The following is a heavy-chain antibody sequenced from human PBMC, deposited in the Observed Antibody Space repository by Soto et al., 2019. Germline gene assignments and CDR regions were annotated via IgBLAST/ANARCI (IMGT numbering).Heavy chain of an antibody. V-gene: IGHV1-8*01. CDR1: GYTFTSYD. CDR3: AGSRRDGYNIWWYFDY. J-gene: IGHJ4*02. CDR2: MNPNSGNT. Sequence: ASVKVSCKASGYTFTSYDIDWVRQATGQGLEWMGWMNPNSGNTGYAQKFQGRVTMTRNTSISTAYMELGSLRSEDTAVYYCAGSRRDGYNIWWYFDYWGQGTLVTVSS. D-gene: IGHD3-9*01.